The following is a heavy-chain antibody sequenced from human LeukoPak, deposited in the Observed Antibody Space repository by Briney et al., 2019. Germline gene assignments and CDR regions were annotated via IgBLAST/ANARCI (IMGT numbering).Heavy chain of an antibody. CDR1: GGSISSGTYY. CDR3: ARDPYYYGSGSYAWFDP. J-gene: IGHJ5*02. D-gene: IGHD3-10*01. Sequence: SETLSLTCTVSGGSISSGTYYWNWIRQPAGKGLEWIGRIYISGSTNYNPSLKSRVTISVDTSKNQFSLKLTSVTAADTAVYFCARDPYYYGSGSYAWFDPWGQGTLVTVSS. CDR2: IYISGST. V-gene: IGHV4-61*02.